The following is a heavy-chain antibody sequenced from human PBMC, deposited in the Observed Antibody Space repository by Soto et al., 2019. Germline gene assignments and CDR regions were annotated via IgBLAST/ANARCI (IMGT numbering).Heavy chain of an antibody. CDR2: IHDSGRS. D-gene: IGHD2-15*01. V-gene: IGHV4-59*01. CDR3: ARVGGTRGWY. J-gene: IGHJ4*02. CDR1: SDSITNYY. Sequence: QVQLQESGPGLVKPSETLSLTYTVSSDSITNYYWSWIRQSPGKGLEWIGYIHDSGRSNYNPSLKSRVKISVDTSKKQFSLKLNSVTAADTAVYYCARVGGTRGWYWGQGTLVTVSS.